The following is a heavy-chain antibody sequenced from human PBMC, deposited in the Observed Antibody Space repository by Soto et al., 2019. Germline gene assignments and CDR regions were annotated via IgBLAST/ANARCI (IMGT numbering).Heavy chain of an antibody. Sequence: GGSLRLSCAASGFTFSSYGMHWVRQAPGKGLEWVAVIWYDGSNKYYADSVKGRFTISRDNSKNTLYLQMKSLRAEDTAVYYCAAITMVRGVPPGGMDVWGQGTTVTVSS. D-gene: IGHD3-10*01. CDR2: IWYDGSNK. CDR1: GFTFSSYG. CDR3: AAITMVRGVPPGGMDV. V-gene: IGHV3-33*01. J-gene: IGHJ6*02.